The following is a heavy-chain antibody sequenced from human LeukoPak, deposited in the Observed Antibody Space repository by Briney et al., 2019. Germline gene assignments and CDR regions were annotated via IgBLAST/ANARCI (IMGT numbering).Heavy chain of an antibody. CDR1: GFTFSSYS. Sequence: GGSLRLSCAASGFTFSSYSMNWVRQAPGKGLEWVSSISSSSSYIYYADSVKGRFTISRDNAKNSLYLQMNSLRAEDTAVYYCARGSPVRFLEWSPPSDDAFDIWGQGTMVTVSS. CDR2: ISSSSSYI. CDR3: ARGSPVRFLEWSPPSDDAFDI. D-gene: IGHD3-3*01. V-gene: IGHV3-21*01. J-gene: IGHJ3*02.